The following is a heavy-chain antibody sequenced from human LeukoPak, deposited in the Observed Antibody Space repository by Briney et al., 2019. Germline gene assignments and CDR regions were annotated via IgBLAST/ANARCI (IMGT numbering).Heavy chain of an antibody. CDR1: GDTFTGYY. D-gene: IGHD3-10*01. CDR3: ARGHRFGELGFDP. CDR2: INPNSGGT. Sequence: ASVKVSCKASGDTFTGYYMHWVRQAPGQGLEWMGWINPNSGGTNYAQKFQGRVTMTRDTSISTAYMELSRLRSDDTAVYYCARGHRFGELGFDPWGQGTLVTVSS. J-gene: IGHJ5*02. V-gene: IGHV1-2*02.